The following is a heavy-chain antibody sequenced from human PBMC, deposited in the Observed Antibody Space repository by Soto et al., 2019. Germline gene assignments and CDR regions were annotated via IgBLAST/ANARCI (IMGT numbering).Heavy chain of an antibody. CDR1: GYTFTSYA. CDR2: INAGNGNT. CDR3: TRLRTGRGEIDY. D-gene: IGHD3-16*01. J-gene: IGHJ4*02. Sequence: ASVKVSCKASGYTFTSYAMHWVRQAPGQRPEWMGWINAGNGNTKYSQRFQGRVTITRDTSATTAYMELSSLRSEDTAVYYCTRLRTGRGEIDYWGQGTLVTVSS. V-gene: IGHV1-3*01.